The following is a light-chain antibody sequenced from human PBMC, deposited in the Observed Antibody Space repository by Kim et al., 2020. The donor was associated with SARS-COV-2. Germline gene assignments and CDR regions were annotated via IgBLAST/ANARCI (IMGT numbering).Light chain of an antibody. J-gene: IGKJ1*01. V-gene: IGKV3-20*01. Sequence: EIVLTQSPRTLSLSPGERATLPCRASQSVSSSYLDWYQQKPGQAPRLLIYGASSRATGIPDRFSGSESGTDFTLTISRLEPEDFAVYYCKQYGSSWTIGQGTKVDIK. CDR3: KQYGSSWT. CDR2: GAS. CDR1: QSVSSSY.